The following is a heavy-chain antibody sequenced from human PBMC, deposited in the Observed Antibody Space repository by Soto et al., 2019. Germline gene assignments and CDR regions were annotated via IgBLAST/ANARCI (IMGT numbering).Heavy chain of an antibody. J-gene: IGHJ4*02. Sequence: PGGSLRLSCAASGFTFGSHSMSWVRQAPGRGLEWVSAISNRGSDTYYADSVKGRFTISRDNSKNTLYLQMNSLRAEDTAVYYCARDLEGWHEDSWGQGILVTVSS. CDR3: ARDLEGWHEDS. CDR2: ISNRGSDT. CDR1: GFTFGSHS. D-gene: IGHD3-3*01. V-gene: IGHV3-23*01.